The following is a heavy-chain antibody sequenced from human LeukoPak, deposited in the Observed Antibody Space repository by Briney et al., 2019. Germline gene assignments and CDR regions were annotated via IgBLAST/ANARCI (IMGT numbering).Heavy chain of an antibody. CDR3: VRHQVRTMLNS. CDR2: MSYSRTP. CDR1: GGSVTDATYY. J-gene: IGHJ4*02. Sequence: PSETLSLTCTVSGGSVTDATYYWGWVRQPPGKGLEWIASMSYSRTPDYNTSLRGRVAMSVDTSKNQVSLKLSSVTAADTAVYYCVRHQVRTMLNSWGQGPLVTVSS. V-gene: IGHV4-39*01. D-gene: IGHD3-10*02.